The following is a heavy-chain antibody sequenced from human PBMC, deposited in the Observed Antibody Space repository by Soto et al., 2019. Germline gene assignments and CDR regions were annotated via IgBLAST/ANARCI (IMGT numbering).Heavy chain of an antibody. CDR1: GYGFTSYW. V-gene: IGHV5-51*01. CDR3: ARNYYFDY. CDR2: IYPSDSDT. Sequence: EVQLVQSGAEVKKPGESLKISCKGSGYGFTSYWIGWVRQMPGKGLEWVGIIYPSDSDTRYSPSFQGQVTSSANKSISPGYLQWTSLKASDTARYYCARNYYFDYWGQGTLVTVSS. J-gene: IGHJ4*02.